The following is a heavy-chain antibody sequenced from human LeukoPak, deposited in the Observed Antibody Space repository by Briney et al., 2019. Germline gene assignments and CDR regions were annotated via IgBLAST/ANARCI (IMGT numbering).Heavy chain of an antibody. D-gene: IGHD1-26*01. CDR2: IIPIFGTA. V-gene: IGHV1-69*05. CDR3: ARFGVGALWNQYWFDP. Sequence: SVKVSRKASGGTFSSYAISRVRQAPGQGLEWMGGIIPIFGTANYAQKFQGRVTITTDESTSTAYMELSSLRSEDTAVYYCARFGVGALWNQYWFDPWGQGTLVTVSS. J-gene: IGHJ5*02. CDR1: GGTFSSYA.